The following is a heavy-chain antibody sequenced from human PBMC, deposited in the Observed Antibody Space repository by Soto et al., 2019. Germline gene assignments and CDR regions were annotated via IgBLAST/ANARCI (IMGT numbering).Heavy chain of an antibody. CDR2: IYHRGST. CDR3: ARGGGYDSFDY. J-gene: IGHJ4*02. D-gene: IGHD5-12*01. Sequence: SETLSLTCTVSGDSISSSHYYWGWVRQPPGKGLEWIGSIYHRGSTYYSPSLKSRLTISVDRTRNQFSLKLSSVTAADMAVYYCARGGGYDSFDYWGQGVLVTVSS. CDR1: GDSISSSHYY. V-gene: IGHV4-39*07.